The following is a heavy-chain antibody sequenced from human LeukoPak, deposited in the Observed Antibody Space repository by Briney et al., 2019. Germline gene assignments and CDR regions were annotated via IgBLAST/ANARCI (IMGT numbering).Heavy chain of an antibody. J-gene: IGHJ4*02. CDR1: GGSISSSSYY. D-gene: IGHD6-13*01. CDR2: IYYSGST. V-gene: IGHV4-39*07. Sequence: PSETLSLTCTVSGGSISSSSYYWGWIRQPPGKGLEGIGSIYYSGSTYYNPSLKSRVTISVDTSKNQFSLKLSSVTAADTAVYSCARDGEPYSSSWFYFDYWGQGTPVTVSS. CDR3: ARDGEPYSSSWFYFDY.